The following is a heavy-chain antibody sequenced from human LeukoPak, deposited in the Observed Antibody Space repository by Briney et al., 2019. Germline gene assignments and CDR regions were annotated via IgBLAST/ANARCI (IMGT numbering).Heavy chain of an antibody. CDR1: GFTFSSYA. CDR2: ISGSGGST. J-gene: IGHJ3*02. Sequence: TGGSLRLSCAASGFTFSSYAMTWVRQAPGKGLEWVSGISGSGGSTYYADSVKGRFTISRDNSKNRLYVLMNSLRAEDTAVYYCARDGYGDYVGAFDIWDQGTMVTVSS. D-gene: IGHD4-17*01. CDR3: ARDGYGDYVGAFDI. V-gene: IGHV3-23*01.